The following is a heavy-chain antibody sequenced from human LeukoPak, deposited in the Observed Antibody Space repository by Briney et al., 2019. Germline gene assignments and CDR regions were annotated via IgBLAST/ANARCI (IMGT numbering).Heavy chain of an antibody. D-gene: IGHD5-18*01. CDR2: IIPIFGTA. CDR3: ARDRGYSYAKKSSEYYYMDV. V-gene: IGHV1-69*13. CDR1: GGIFSSYA. J-gene: IGHJ6*03. Sequence: GASVKVSCKASGGIFSSYAINWVRQAPGQGLEWMGGIIPIFGTANYAQKFQGRVTITADGSTSTAYMELSSLRSEDTAVYYCARDRGYSYAKKSSEYYYMDVWGKGTTVTISS.